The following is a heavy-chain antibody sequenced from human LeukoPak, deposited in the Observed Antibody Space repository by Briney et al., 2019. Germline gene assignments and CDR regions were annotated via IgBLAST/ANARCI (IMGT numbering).Heavy chain of an antibody. CDR1: GYTFTGYY. CDR2: INPNSGGT. J-gene: IGHJ4*02. D-gene: IGHD5-12*01. V-gene: IGHV1-2*02. Sequence: ASVKVSCKASGYTFTGYYMHWVRQAPGQGLEWMGWINPNSGGTNYAQKFQGRVTMTRDTSISTAYMELSRLRSDDTAVYYCARDSGYDSSYFDYWGQGTRVTVSS. CDR3: ARDSGYDSSYFDY.